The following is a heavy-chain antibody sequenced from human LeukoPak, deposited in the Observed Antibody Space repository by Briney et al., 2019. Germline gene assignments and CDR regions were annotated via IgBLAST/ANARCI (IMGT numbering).Heavy chain of an antibody. J-gene: IGHJ6*02. CDR2: IIPIFGTA. D-gene: IGHD3-22*01. CDR1: GGTFSSYA. V-gene: IGHV1-69*01. Sequence: SVKVSCKASGGTFSSYAISWVRQAPGQGLEWMGGIIPIFGTANYAQKFQSRVTITADESTSTAYMELSSLRSEDTAVYYCARAPHYYDSSGYYGPGYYYYGMDVWGQGTTVTVSS. CDR3: ARAPHYYDSSGYYGPGYYYYGMDV.